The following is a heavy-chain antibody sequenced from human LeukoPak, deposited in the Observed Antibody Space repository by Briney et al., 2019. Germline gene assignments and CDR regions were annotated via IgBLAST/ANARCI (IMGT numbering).Heavy chain of an antibody. V-gene: IGHV5-51*01. J-gene: IGHJ4*02. CDR2: IYPDDSDT. Sequence: GESLKISCKGSGYSFTSYWIAWVRQMPGKGLEWMGIIYPDDSDTRYSPSFQGQVTISADKSINIAYLQWSSLNASDTDIYYCARRASATEDLDYWGQGTLVTVSS. CDR3: ARRASATEDLDY. CDR1: GYSFTSYW.